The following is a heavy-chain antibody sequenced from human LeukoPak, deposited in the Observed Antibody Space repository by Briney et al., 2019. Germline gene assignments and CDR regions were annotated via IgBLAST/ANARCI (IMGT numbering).Heavy chain of an antibody. D-gene: IGHD2-2*01. CDR1: GGSISGYY. V-gene: IGHV4-59*01. J-gene: IGHJ4*02. CDR3: ARNIPPAMLNFDY. Sequence: SETLSLTCAVSGGSISGYYWSWIRQPPGKGLEWIGNIYSSGSTNYNPSLKSRVTISVDTSKTQLSLTLTSVTAADTAVYYCARNIPPAMLNFDYWGQGTLVTVSS. CDR2: IYSSGST.